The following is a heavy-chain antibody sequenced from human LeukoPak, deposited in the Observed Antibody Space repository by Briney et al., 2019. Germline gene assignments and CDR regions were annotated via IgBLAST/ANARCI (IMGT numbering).Heavy chain of an antibody. J-gene: IGHJ4*02. D-gene: IGHD3-22*01. V-gene: IGHV1-18*01. CDR3: ARVTGYMIEDYFDY. CDR1: GYSSTNYG. Sequence: ASVKVSCKASGYSSTNYGISWVRQAPGQGLEWMGWIHIYRGNTNYAQKFQGRVTMTTDTSTSTVYMEVRGLRSDDTAVYYCARVTGYMIEDYFDYWGQGTLVTVSS. CDR2: IHIYRGNT.